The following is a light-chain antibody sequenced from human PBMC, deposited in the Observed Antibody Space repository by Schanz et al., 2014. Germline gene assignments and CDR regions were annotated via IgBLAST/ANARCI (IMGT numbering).Light chain of an antibody. Sequence: DIVLTQSPGTLSLSPGERATLSCRASQSVSSFLAWYQQKPGQAPRLLIYGASSRATGIPARFSGSGSGTDFTLTISSLQSEDFAVYYCQQYNNWPPLTFGGGTKMEIK. V-gene: IGKV3D-15*01. CDR2: GAS. CDR1: QSVSSF. J-gene: IGKJ4*01. CDR3: QQYNNWPPLT.